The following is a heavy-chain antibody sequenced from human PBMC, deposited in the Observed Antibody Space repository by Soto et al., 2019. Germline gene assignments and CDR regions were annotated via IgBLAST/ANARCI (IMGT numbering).Heavy chain of an antibody. CDR1: GFTFSSYA. J-gene: IGHJ2*01. Sequence: QVQLVESGGGVVQPGSSLRLSCPASGFTFSSYAMHWVRQAPGKGLEGVAVISYDGSNKYYADSVKGRFTISRDNSKNTLYLQMNSLRTEDTAVYYCARPLWRDDYNWGYFDLWGRGTLVTVSS. CDR3: ARPLWRDDYNWGYFDL. D-gene: IGHD4-4*01. CDR2: ISYDGSNK. V-gene: IGHV3-30-3*01.